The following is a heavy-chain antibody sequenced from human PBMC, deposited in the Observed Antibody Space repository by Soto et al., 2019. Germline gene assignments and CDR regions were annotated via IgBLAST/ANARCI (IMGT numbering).Heavy chain of an antibody. CDR2: MYYNGNI. CDR3: ASGGNWFDP. J-gene: IGHJ5*02. CDR1: GGSISNYY. V-gene: IGHV4-59*01. Sequence: KTSETLSLTCTVSGGSISNYYWTWVRQSPEKGLEWIGYMYYNGNINYNPSLKSRVTISIDTSKNQFSLTLKSVTAADTAVYYCASGGNWFDPWGQGVLVTVSS. D-gene: IGHD3-16*01.